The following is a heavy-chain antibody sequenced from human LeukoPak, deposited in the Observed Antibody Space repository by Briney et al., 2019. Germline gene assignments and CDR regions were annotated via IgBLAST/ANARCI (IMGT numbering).Heavy chain of an antibody. D-gene: IGHD2-15*01. J-gene: IGHJ4*02. CDR3: ARDLDIVVVVAANGGWDY. Sequence: GRSLRLSCAASGFTFSSYWMSWVRQAPGKGLEWVANIKQDGSEKYYVDSVKGRFTISRDNAKNSLYLQMNSLRAEDTAVYYCARDLDIVVVVAANGGWDYWGQGTLVTVSS. CDR2: IKQDGSEK. V-gene: IGHV3-7*01. CDR1: GFTFSSYW.